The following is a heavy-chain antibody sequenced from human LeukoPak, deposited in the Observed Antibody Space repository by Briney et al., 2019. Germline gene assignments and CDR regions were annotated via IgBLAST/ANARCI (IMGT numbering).Heavy chain of an antibody. CDR3: ATEWAGATRRFEH. V-gene: IGHV3-30*04. Sequence: GGSLRLSCAASGFIFSQYSMNWVRQAPGKGLEWVAVMSYDGVDEYYADSVKGRFTIFRDNSRDTPYLQLNALTADDTAVYYCATEWAGATRRFEHWGQGTLVTVSS. CDR1: GFIFSQYS. J-gene: IGHJ4*02. D-gene: IGHD1-26*01. CDR2: MSYDGVDE.